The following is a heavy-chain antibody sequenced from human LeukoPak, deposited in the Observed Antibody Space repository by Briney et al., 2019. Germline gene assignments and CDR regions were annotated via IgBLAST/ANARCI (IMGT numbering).Heavy chain of an antibody. CDR2: IYYSGST. J-gene: IGHJ6*03. V-gene: IGHV4-39*01. CDR3: ARTMWGGYYYYMDV. CDR1: GGSISSSSYY. D-gene: IGHD1-26*01. Sequence: SETLSLTCTVSGGSISSSSYYWGWIRQPPGKGLEWIGSIYYSGSTYYNPSLKSRVTISVDTPKNQFSLKLSSVTAADTAVYYCARTMWGGYYYYMDVWGKGTTVTISS.